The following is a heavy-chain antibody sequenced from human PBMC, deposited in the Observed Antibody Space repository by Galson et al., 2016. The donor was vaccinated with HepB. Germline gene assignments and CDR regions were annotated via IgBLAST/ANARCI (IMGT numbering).Heavy chain of an antibody. CDR1: GFTFSSFG. D-gene: IGHD4-17*01. V-gene: IGHV3-30*18. CDR2: ISSDGNNK. Sequence: SLRLSCAASGFTFSSFGMHWVRQAPGKGLEWVAVISSDGNNKYFADSVKGRFTISRDNSKNTLYLQMNSLRAEDTAVYYCAKVGDKYYFDYWGQGTLVTVSS. CDR3: AKVGDKYYFDY. J-gene: IGHJ4*02.